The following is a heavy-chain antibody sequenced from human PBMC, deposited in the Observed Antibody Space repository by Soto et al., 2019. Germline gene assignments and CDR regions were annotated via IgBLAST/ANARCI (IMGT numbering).Heavy chain of an antibody. CDR3: AREPYLHMARNQF. J-gene: IGHJ4*02. CDR1: VGSISSADFF. CDR2: IYYSGTT. D-gene: IGHD2-21*01. Sequence: PSETLSLTCTFSVGSISSADFFCTWLRQPPWKGLEWLGYIYYSGTTYYNPSLKGRLIISIDTSRNQFSLSLNSVTAADTAVYFCAREPYLHMARNQFWGQGAQVNVSS. V-gene: IGHV4-30-4*01.